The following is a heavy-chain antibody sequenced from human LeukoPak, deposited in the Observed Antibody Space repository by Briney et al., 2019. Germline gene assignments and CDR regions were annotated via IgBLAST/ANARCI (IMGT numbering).Heavy chain of an antibody. V-gene: IGHV5-10-1*01. CDR2: IDPSDAYT. CDR3: ARHDDSAMITPYHY. J-gene: IGHJ4*02. D-gene: IGHD5-18*01. CDR1: GYRFTNYW. Sequence: GESLKISCKGSGYRFTNYWISLVRQMPGKGLEWRGRIDPSDAYTNYSPSFQGHVTISADKSISTAYLQWSSVKASDTAMYYCARHDDSAMITPYHYWGQGTLVTVSS.